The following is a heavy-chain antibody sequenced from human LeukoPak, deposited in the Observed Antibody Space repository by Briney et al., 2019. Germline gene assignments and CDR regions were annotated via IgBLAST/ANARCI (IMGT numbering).Heavy chain of an antibody. CDR2: IYSGGST. Sequence: GSLRLSCAASGFTVSSNYMSWVRQAPGKGLEWVSVIYSGGSTYYADSVKGRFTISRDNSKNTLYLQMNSLRAGDTAVYYCARDVRGYSYGYGSHFDYWGQGTLVTVSS. J-gene: IGHJ4*02. CDR3: ARDVRGYSYGYGSHFDY. V-gene: IGHV3-66*01. CDR1: GFTVSSNY. D-gene: IGHD5-18*01.